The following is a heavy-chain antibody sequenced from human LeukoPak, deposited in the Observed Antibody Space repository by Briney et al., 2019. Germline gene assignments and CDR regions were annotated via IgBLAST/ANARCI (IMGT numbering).Heavy chain of an antibody. J-gene: IGHJ4*02. V-gene: IGHV3-48*03. CDR2: SSSGGAT. CDR3: ASRPPPHRGPFDF. Sequence: GGSLRLSCEASGVTFSNYEVNWVRQAPGKGLEWISYSSSGGATEYADSVKGRFTISRDNAKNSVYLQMNSLRAEDSAFYYCASRPPPHRGPFDFWGQGTLVAVSS. CDR1: GVTFSNYE.